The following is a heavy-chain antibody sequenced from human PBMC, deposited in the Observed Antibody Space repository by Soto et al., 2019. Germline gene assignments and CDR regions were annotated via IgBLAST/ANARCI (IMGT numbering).Heavy chain of an antibody. V-gene: IGHV3-23*01. Sequence: SGGSLRLSCAASGFTFSSYAMSLVRQAPGKGLEWVSAISGSSGSTIYYADSVKGRFTISRDNAKNSLYLQMNSLRAEDTAVYYCARVSHYDFWSGYLTNYYMDVWGKGTTVTVSS. D-gene: IGHD3-3*01. J-gene: IGHJ6*03. CDR2: ISGSSGSTI. CDR3: ARVSHYDFWSGYLTNYYMDV. CDR1: GFTFSSYA.